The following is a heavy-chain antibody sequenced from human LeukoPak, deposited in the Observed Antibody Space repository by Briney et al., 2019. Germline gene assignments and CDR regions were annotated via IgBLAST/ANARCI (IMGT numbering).Heavy chain of an antibody. J-gene: IGHJ4*02. V-gene: IGHV1-69*04. Sequence: ASVKVSCKASGGTFSNYAISWVRQAPGQGLEWMGRIIPILGIANYAQKFQGRVTITADKSTSTAYMELSSLRSEDTAVYYCAREEHDFWGGYENWGQGTLVTVSS. CDR3: AREEHDFWGGYEN. CDR1: GGTFSNYA. CDR2: IIPILGIA. D-gene: IGHD3-3*01.